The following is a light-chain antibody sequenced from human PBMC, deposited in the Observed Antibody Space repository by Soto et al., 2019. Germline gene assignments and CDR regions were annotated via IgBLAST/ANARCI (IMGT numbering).Light chain of an antibody. V-gene: IGKV1-9*01. CDR2: AAS. Sequence: DIQLTQSPSFLSASVGDRVTITCRASQGISSYLAWYQQKPGKAPKLLIYAASTLQSGVPSRFSGSGSGTEFTLTISSLQPEDFATYYCLQLNSYPLFGPGTKVDIK. CDR3: LQLNSYPL. CDR1: QGISSY. J-gene: IGKJ3*01.